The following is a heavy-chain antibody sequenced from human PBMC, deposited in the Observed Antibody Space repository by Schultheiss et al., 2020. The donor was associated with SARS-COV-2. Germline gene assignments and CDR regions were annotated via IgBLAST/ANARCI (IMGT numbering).Heavy chain of an antibody. Sequence: SETLSLTCTVSGGSISSGGYYWSWIRQLPGKGLEWIGCVYYSGNTNYNPSLKSRLTISVDTSKNQFSLKLSSVTAADSAVYYCAREDMGPGKAQVDYWGQGTLVTVSS. J-gene: IGHJ4*02. CDR1: GGSISSGGYY. D-gene: IGHD3-10*01. CDR2: VYYSGNT. V-gene: IGHV4-31*03. CDR3: AREDMGPGKAQVDY.